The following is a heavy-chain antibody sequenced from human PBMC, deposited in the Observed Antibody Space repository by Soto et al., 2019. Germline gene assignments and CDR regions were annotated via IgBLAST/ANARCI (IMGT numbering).Heavy chain of an antibody. Sequence: GASVKVSCKASGYSFTDYHIHWVRQAPGQGLEWLGRINPKSGGTSTAQKFQGWVTMTTDTSTSTGSMELTRLTSDDTAIYYCARGDSTDCSNGVCSFFYNHDMDVWGQGTTVTVSS. V-gene: IGHV1-2*04. D-gene: IGHD2-8*01. CDR1: GYSFTDYH. CDR2: INPKSGGT. CDR3: ARGDSTDCSNGVCSFFYNHDMDV. J-gene: IGHJ6*02.